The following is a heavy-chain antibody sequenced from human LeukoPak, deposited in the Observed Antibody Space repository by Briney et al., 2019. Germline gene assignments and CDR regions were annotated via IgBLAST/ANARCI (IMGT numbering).Heavy chain of an antibody. J-gene: IGHJ4*02. CDR2: ISGSGGST. D-gene: IGHD2-2*01. CDR3: AKVEGDIVVVPAADFDY. Sequence: GGSLRLSCAASGFTFSSYAMSWVRQAPGKGLEWVSAISGSGGSTYYADFVKGRFTISRDNSKNTLYLQMNSLRAEDTAVYYCAKVEGDIVVVPAADFDYWGQGTLVTVSS. V-gene: IGHV3-23*01. CDR1: GFTFSSYA.